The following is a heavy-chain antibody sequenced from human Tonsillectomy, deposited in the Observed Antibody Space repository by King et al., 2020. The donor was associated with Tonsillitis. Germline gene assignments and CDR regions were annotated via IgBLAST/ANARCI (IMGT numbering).Heavy chain of an antibody. CDR3: AKKLHGSGSHYITPVSENYMDV. J-gene: IGHJ6*03. V-gene: IGHV3-48*03. CDR2: ISSSGSSI. D-gene: IGHD3-10*01. CDR1: GFTFSSFE. Sequence: VQLVESGGGLVQPGGSLRLSCAASGFTFSSFEMDWVRQAPGKGLEWVSYISSSGSSIYYADSVKGRFTISRDNAKNSVYLQMDSLRAEDTAVYYCAKKLHGSGSHYITPVSENYMDVWGKGTTVTVSS.